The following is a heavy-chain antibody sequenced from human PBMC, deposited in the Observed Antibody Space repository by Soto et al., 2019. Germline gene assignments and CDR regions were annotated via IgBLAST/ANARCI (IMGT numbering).Heavy chain of an antibody. CDR1: GFTFSSYG. CDR2: IWYDGSNK. D-gene: IGHD1-26*01. CDR3: ARDMKKWEESYGMDV. Sequence: SLRLSCAASGFTFSSYGMHWVRQAPGKGLEWVAVIWYDGSNKYYADSVKGRFTISRDNSKNTLYLQMNSLRAEDTAVYYCARDMKKWEESYGMDVWGQGTTVTVSS. V-gene: IGHV3-33*01. J-gene: IGHJ6*02.